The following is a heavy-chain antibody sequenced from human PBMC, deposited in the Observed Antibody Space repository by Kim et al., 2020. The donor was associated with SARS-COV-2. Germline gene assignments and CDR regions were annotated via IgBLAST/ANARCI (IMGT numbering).Heavy chain of an antibody. D-gene: IGHD6-19*01. J-gene: IGHJ4*01. V-gene: IGHV4-34*01. CDR2: INHNGST. CDR3: ARGFNGSCWTRGPFDY. Sequence: SETLSLTCAVYGGSFSGFSWSWVRQPPGTGQEWNGEINHNGSTNSNPSLPSRVTISVDTSTNQYSLKLSSVTAADTAVYDCARGFNGSCWTRGPFDYWG. CDR1: GGSFSGFS.